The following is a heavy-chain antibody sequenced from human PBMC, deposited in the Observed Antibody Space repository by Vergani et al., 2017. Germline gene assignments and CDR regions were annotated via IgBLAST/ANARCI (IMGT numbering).Heavy chain of an antibody. D-gene: IGHD3-22*01. V-gene: IGHV4-30-2*01. CDR3: AAGDSSGYYWPEQRFDY. J-gene: IGHJ4*02. CDR2: IYHSGST. Sequence: QLQLQESGSGLVKPSQTLSLTCAVPGGSISSGGYSWSWIRQPPGKGLEWIGYIYHSGSTYYNPSLKSRVTISVDRSKNQFSLKLSSVTAADTAVSYCAAGDSSGYYWPEQRFDYWGQGTLVTVSS. CDR1: GGSISSGGYS.